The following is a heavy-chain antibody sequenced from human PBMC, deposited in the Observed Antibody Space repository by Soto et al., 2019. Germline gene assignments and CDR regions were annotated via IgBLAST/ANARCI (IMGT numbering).Heavy chain of an antibody. V-gene: IGHV3-9*01. CDR2: ISWNSGSI. CDR1: GFTFDDYA. Sequence: EVQLVESGGGLVQPGRSLRLSCAASGFTFDDYAMHWVRQAPGKGLEWVSGISWNSGSIGYADSVKGRFTISRDNAKNSLYLQMNSLRAEDTAVYYCARASEMATIPLDYWGQGTLVTVSS. J-gene: IGHJ4*02. D-gene: IGHD5-12*01. CDR3: ARASEMATIPLDY.